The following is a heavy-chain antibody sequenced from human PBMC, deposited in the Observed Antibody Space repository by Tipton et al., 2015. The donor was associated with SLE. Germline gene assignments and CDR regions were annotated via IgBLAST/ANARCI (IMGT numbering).Heavy chain of an antibody. CDR3: ARDYYDPSESTVEDN. CDR2: INPNNGDT. J-gene: IGHJ4*01. V-gene: IGHV1-2*02. D-gene: IGHD3-22*01. CDR1: AYTFTGYY. Sequence: QVQLVQSGAEVKKPGASVKVSCKASAYTFTGYYFHWVRQAPGQGLEWMGWINPNNGDTKYAQKFRGRVTMTGDTSISTAYMELRRLKSDDTAVYFCARDYYDPSESTVEDNWGQGTLVTVSS.